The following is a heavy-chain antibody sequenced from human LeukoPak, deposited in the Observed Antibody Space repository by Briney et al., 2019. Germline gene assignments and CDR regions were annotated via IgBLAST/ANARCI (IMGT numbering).Heavy chain of an antibody. V-gene: IGHV4-38-2*02. D-gene: IGHD6-19*01. CDR1: GYSISSGYY. CDR3: AREGRQWLVHAFDI. Sequence: SETLSLTCNVSGYSISSGYYWGWIRQPPGKGLEWIGSIHHSGTTYYNPSLKSRVTISVDTSKNQFSLKLSSVTAADTAVYYCAREGRQWLVHAFDIWGQGTMVTVSS. CDR2: IHHSGTT. J-gene: IGHJ3*02.